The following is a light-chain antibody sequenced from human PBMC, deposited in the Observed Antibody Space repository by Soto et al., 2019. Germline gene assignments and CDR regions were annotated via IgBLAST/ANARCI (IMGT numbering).Light chain of an antibody. CDR1: SSDVGSYNL. CDR2: EGS. J-gene: IGLJ3*02. Sequence: QSALTQPASVSGSPGQSITISCTRTSSDVGSYNLVSWYQHHPGKAPKLMIYEGSKWPSGVSNRFSGSKSGNTASLTISGLQAEDEADYYCCSYAGSSTWVFGGGTKLTVL. V-gene: IGLV2-23*01. CDR3: CSYAGSSTWV.